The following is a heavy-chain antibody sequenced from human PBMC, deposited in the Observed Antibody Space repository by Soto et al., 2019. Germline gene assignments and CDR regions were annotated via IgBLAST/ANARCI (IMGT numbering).Heavy chain of an antibody. CDR3: ATIDAWITILH. Sequence: ASVKVSCKVSGYTFTELSMHWVRQVPGKGLEWMGGFDPEDGETIYAQKFQGRVTMTEDTSTNTAYMELRSLRSEDTAVYYCATIDAWITILHWGQGTLVTVSS. CDR2: FDPEDGET. CDR1: GYTFTELS. J-gene: IGHJ4*02. V-gene: IGHV1-24*01. D-gene: IGHD3-9*01.